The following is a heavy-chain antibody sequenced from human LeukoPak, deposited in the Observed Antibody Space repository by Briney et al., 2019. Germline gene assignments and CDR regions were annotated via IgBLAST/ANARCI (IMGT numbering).Heavy chain of an antibody. V-gene: IGHV3-23*01. CDR3: AKGESDIVVVPGADAFDI. CDR2: ISGPGGLT. CDR1: GFTFRTYT. Sequence: GGSLRLSCAASGFTFRTYTMTWVRQAPGKGLKWVSGISGPGGLTDYSDSVKGRFTISRDNSKNTLYLQMNSLRAEDTATYYCAKGESDIVVVPGADAFDIWGQGTIVIVSS. D-gene: IGHD2-2*01. J-gene: IGHJ3*02.